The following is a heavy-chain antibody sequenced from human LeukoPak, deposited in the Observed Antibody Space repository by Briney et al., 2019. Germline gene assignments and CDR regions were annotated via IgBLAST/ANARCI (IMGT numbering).Heavy chain of an antibody. CDR1: GGSISSYY. J-gene: IGHJ4*02. CDR2: IYTSGST. CDR3: AYTYYDFWSGYFFDY. V-gene: IGHV4-4*07. D-gene: IGHD3-3*01. Sequence: SETLSLTCTVSGGSISSYYWSWIRQPAGKGLVWIGRIYTSGSTNYNPSLKSRVTMSVDTSKNQFSLKLSSVTAADTAVYYCAYTYYDFWSGYFFDYWGQGTLVTVSS.